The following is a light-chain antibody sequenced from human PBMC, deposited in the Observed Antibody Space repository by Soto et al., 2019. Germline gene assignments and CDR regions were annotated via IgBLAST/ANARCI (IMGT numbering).Light chain of an antibody. V-gene: IGKV3-15*01. CDR2: GAS. Sequence: EIVMTQSPATLSVSPGEGATLSCRASESVSSKLAWYQQKPGQAPRLLIYGASTRASGIPARFSGSGSGTEFTLTISSLQSEDFAVYYCQLYGNLNPTFGQGTKVDIK. J-gene: IGKJ1*01. CDR3: QLYGNLNPT. CDR1: ESVSSK.